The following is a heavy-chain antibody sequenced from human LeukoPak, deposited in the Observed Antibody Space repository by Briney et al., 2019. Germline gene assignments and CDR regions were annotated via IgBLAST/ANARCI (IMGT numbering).Heavy chain of an antibody. Sequence: ASVKVSCKASGYTFTSYGISWVRQAPGQGLEWMGWISAYNGNTIYAQKLQGRVTMTTDTSTSTAYMELRSLRSDDTAVYYCARIGLGLQLWLYDYWGQGTLVTVSS. V-gene: IGHV1-18*01. CDR3: ARIGLGLQLWLYDY. J-gene: IGHJ4*02. D-gene: IGHD5-18*01. CDR2: ISAYNGNT. CDR1: GYTFTSYG.